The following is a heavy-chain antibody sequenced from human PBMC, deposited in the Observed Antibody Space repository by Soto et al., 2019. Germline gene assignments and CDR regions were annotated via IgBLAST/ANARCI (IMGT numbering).Heavy chain of an antibody. CDR3: ALPTSTGTIGY. V-gene: IGHV2-5*02. D-gene: IGHD1-1*01. CDR1: GFSLSTSGVG. Sequence: QITLKESGPTLVKPTQTLTLTCTFSGFSLSTSGVGVGWIRQPPGKALEWLALIYWDDDKRYSPSLKSRLTITKDTSKNQVVLTMTNMDPVDTATYCCALPTSTGTIGYWGQGTLVTVSS. CDR2: IYWDDDK. J-gene: IGHJ4*02.